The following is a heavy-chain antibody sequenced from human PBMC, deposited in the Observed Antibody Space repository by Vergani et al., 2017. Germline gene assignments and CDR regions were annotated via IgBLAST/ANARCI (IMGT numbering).Heavy chain of an antibody. CDR3: ASGLDIVVVPAAITRYYYYMDV. CDR2: IIPIFGTA. D-gene: IGHD2-2*03. CDR1: GGTFSSYA. Sequence: QVQLVQSGAEVKKPGSSVKVSCKASGGTFSSYAISWVRQAPGQGLEWMGGIIPIFGTANYAQKFQGRVTLTADESTSTAYMELSSLRSEDTAVYYCASGLDIVVVPAAITRYYYYMDVWGKGTTVTVSS. J-gene: IGHJ6*03. V-gene: IGHV1-69*01.